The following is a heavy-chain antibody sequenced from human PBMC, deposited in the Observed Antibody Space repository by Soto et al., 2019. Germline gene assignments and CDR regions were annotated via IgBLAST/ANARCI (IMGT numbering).Heavy chain of an antibody. J-gene: IGHJ3*02. CDR1: GGSMSTGGYY. Sequence: QMHLQESGPGLVKPSQTLSLTCTVSGGSMSTGGYYWSWIRQHPGKGLEWLGYINDSGNTVYTASLMSRVSISVDTSKNQFSLRLSSVTAADTAVYYCARDRGYSYGDDAFDIWGQGTLVAVSS. V-gene: IGHV4-31*03. CDR2: INDSGNT. CDR3: ARDRGYSYGDDAFDI. D-gene: IGHD5-18*01.